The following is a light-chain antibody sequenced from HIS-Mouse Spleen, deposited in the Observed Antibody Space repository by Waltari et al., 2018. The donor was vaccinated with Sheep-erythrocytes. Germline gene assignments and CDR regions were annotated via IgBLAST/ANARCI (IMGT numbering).Light chain of an antibody. J-gene: IGKJ2*01. Sequence: EIVLTQSPATLSSSPGERATLSCRASPSVSIYLAWYQQKPGQAPRLLIYDASNRATGIPARFSGSGSGTDFTLTISSLEPEDFAVYYCQQRSNWYTFGQGTKLEIK. CDR1: PSVSIY. CDR2: DAS. V-gene: IGKV3-11*01. CDR3: QQRSNWYT.